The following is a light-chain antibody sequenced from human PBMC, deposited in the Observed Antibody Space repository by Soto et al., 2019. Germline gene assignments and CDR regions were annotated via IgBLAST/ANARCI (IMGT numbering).Light chain of an antibody. J-gene: IGKJ1*01. CDR3: QQSYSSPA. CDR1: QSISNY. Sequence: DIQMTQSPSSLSAFVGDRVTITCRASQSISNYLNWYQQKPGKAPKLLIYAASNLQSGVPSRFSGSGSGTDFTLTISSLQPEDFATYYCQQSYSSPAFGQGTKVDIK. V-gene: IGKV1-39*01. CDR2: AAS.